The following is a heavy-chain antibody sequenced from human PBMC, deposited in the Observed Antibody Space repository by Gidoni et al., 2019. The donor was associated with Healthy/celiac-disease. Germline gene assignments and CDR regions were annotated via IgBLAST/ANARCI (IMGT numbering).Heavy chain of an antibody. J-gene: IGHJ4*02. Sequence: EVQMLESGGGLVQPGGSLRLSCAAAGFTFSSYAMRGVGQAPGQGQGGGSAISGSGGSTYYADAVKGRFTISRDNSKNTLYLQMDSLRAEDTAVYYCAKGDPVDYWGQGTLVTVSS. CDR3: AKGDPVDY. CDR2: ISGSGGST. CDR1: GFTFSSYA. V-gene: IGHV3-23*01.